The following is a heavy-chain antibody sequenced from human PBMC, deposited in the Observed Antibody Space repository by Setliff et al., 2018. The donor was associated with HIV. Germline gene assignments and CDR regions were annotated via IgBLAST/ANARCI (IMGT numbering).Heavy chain of an antibody. Sequence: PSETLSLTCTVSGDLINNHNWNWIRQSPGKGLEWIGEINHSGRTKYNPSLKSRVTMSVDTSKNQFSLKLKSVTAADTAVHYCAREDTTGYYSLSAFDIWGQGTLVTVSS. D-gene: IGHD3-22*01. CDR3: AREDTTGYYSLSAFDI. CDR1: GDLINNHN. CDR2: INHSGRT. V-gene: IGHV4-34*01. J-gene: IGHJ3*02.